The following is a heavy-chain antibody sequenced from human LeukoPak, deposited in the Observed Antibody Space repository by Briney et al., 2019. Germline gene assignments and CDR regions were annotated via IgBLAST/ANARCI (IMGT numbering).Heavy chain of an antibody. CDR1: GGSFSGSS. CDR3: ARREVYGSGSLGFDP. CDR2: INHSGSS. V-gene: IGHV4-34*01. Sequence: SETLSLTCGVYGGSFSGSSWSWIRQPPGKGLEWIGEINHSGSSNYNPSLKSRVTISIDTSKNQFSLKLNSVTAADTAVYYCARREVYGSGSLGFDPWGQGTLVTVSS. D-gene: IGHD3-10*01. J-gene: IGHJ5*02.